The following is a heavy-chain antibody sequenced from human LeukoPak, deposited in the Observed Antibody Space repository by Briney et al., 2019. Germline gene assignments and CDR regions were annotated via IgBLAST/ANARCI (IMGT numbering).Heavy chain of an antibody. J-gene: IGHJ4*02. D-gene: IGHD3-22*01. CDR2: TSGSGGST. V-gene: IGHV3-23*01. Sequence: GGSLRLSCAASGFTFSSYAMSWVRQAPGKGLEWVSATSGSGGSTYYADSVKGRFTISRDNSKNTLYLQMNSLRAEDTAVYYCAKERHITMIVVVITNFDYWGQGTLVTVSS. CDR3: AKERHITMIVVVITNFDY. CDR1: GFTFSSYA.